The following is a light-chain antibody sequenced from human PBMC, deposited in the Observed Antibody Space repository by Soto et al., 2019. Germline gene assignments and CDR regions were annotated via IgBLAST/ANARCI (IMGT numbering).Light chain of an antibody. CDR2: TAG. J-gene: IGKJ2*01. V-gene: IGKV1-39*01. CDR1: QRITTH. Sequence: IQMTQSPSPLSASVGGRVTITCRASQRITTHLNWYQQKPGNAPKLLITTAGTLQRGVPSRFSGSGSGTDFTLTITSLQREDFATYFCQQTYSTPYTFGQGTKLEIK. CDR3: QQTYSTPYT.